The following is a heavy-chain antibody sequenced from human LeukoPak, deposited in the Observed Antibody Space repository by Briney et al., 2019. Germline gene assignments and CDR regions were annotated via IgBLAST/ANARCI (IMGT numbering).Heavy chain of an antibody. J-gene: IGHJ4*02. CDR3: AKDAATPALDY. CDR2: ISYDGSDK. CDR1: GFTLSRRG. Sequence: GGSLRLSCAASGFTLSRRGMHWVRQAPGKGLEWVAVISYDGSDKYYADFVKGRFTISRDNPKSTLFLQINSLRGEDTAVYYCAKDAATPALDYWGQGTLVTVSS. D-gene: IGHD2-15*01. V-gene: IGHV3-30*18.